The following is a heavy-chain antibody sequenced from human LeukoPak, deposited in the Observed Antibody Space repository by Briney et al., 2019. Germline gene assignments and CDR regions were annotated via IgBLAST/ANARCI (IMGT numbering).Heavy chain of an antibody. CDR2: INHSGST. CDR1: GGTFSGYY. V-gene: IGHV4-34*01. CDR3: ARVRWDSSSSEDH. D-gene: IGHD6-6*01. J-gene: IGHJ4*02. Sequence: SETLSLTCAVYGGTFSGYYWSWIRQPPGQGLEWIGEINHSGSTNYNPSLKSRVIISVDTSKNQFSLRLPSVTAADTAVYYCARVRWDSSSSEDHWGQGILVTVSS.